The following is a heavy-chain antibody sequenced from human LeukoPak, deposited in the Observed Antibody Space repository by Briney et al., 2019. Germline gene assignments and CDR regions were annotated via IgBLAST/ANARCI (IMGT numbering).Heavy chain of an antibody. J-gene: IGHJ5*02. CDR2: INPNSGGT. V-gene: IGHV1-2*02. CDR3: ARVRGSRYDILTGYCDFDH. CDR1: GYTFTGYY. Sequence: ASMKVSCKASGYTFTGYYMHWVRQAPGQGLEWMGWINPNSGGTNYAQKFQGRVTMTRDTSISTAYMELSRLRSDDTAVYYRARVRGSRYDILTGYCDFDHWGQGTLVTVSS. D-gene: IGHD3-9*01.